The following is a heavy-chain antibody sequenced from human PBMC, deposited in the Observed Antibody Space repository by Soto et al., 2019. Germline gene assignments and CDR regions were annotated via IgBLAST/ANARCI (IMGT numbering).Heavy chain of an antibody. D-gene: IGHD5-12*01. Sequence: PSETLSLTFTVYGDSMTNNHWWSWVRQLPGKGPELIGEIYHTGIANYTPSLQSRVLISIDTSQNQFSLKLNSVTAADTAVYYCTRHLDIGHRGYGQRNVWGHGTTVTVSS. CDR1: GDSMTNNHW. CDR2: IYHTGIA. CDR3: TRHLDIGHRGYGQRNV. J-gene: IGHJ6*02. V-gene: IGHV4-4*02.